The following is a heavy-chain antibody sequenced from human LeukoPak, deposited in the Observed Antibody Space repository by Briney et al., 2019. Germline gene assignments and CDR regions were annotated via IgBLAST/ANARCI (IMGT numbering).Heavy chain of an antibody. J-gene: IGHJ6*02. Sequence: PGGSLRLSCAASRFTFSNFAMSWVRQAPGKGLEWVPGISGSAGSTYYADSVKGRFTISRDNSKNTLYLQMNSLRAEDTAVYYCAKGDGDYAYYYYYSMDVWGQGTTVTVSS. V-gene: IGHV3-23*01. CDR3: AKGDGDYAYYYYYSMDV. D-gene: IGHD4-17*01. CDR1: RFTFSNFA. CDR2: ISGSAGST.